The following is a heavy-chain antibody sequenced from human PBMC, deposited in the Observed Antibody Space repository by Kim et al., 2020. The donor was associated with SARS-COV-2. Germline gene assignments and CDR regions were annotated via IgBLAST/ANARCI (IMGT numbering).Heavy chain of an antibody. Sequence: GGSLRLSCAASGFTFRNYEMNWVRLAPGKGLEWVSHISSSGETKDYADSVKGRFTISRDNAKNSLYLQINSLRAEDTALYYCATDYVNYYYYYYSMDVWGQGTTVTVSS. D-gene: IGHD4-17*01. CDR2: ISSSGETK. J-gene: IGHJ6*02. CDR1: GFTFRNYE. CDR3: ATDYVNYYYYYYSMDV. V-gene: IGHV3-48*03.